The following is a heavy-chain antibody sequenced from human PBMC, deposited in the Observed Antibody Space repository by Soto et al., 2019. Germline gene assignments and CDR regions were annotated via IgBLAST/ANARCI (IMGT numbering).Heavy chain of an antibody. D-gene: IGHD6-13*01. J-gene: IGHJ4*02. CDR2: ISNDGSNQ. V-gene: IGHV3-30*18. CDR3: AKDYGSVIAFSSWYYFDF. Sequence: QVQLVESGGGVVQPGRSLRLSCAASGFTFSSYGIHWVRQAPGKGLEWVAVISNDGSNQYYADSVKGRFTISRDNSKNTLYLHMNSLGAEDTAVYYCAKDYGSVIAFSSWYYFDFWGQGTLVTVSS. CDR1: GFTFSSYG.